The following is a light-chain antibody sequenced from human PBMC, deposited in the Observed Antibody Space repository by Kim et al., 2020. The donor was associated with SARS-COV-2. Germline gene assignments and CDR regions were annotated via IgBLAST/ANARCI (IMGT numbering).Light chain of an antibody. CDR3: QSYDATSLWV. CDR1: SGSFGSTY. CDR2: EDK. V-gene: IGLV6-57*03. Sequence: LTQPHSVSASPGKTVAISCTRSSGSFGSTYVQWYQQRPGSAPTIVIYEDKKRPSGVPSRFSGSIDSSSNSASLTISGVETEDEADYYCQSYDATSLWVFGGGTQLTV. J-gene: IGLJ3*02.